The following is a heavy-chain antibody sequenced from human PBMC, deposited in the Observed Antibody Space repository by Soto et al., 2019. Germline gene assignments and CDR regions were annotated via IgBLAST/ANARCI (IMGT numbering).Heavy chain of an antibody. CDR1: GYSFTSYW. CDR2: IDPSDSYT. V-gene: IGHV5-10-1*01. CDR3: ARHVRGWHSFDY. Sequence: PGESLKISCKGSGYSFTSYWISWVRQMPGKGLEWMGRIDPSDSYTNYSPSFQGHVTISADKSISTAYLQWSSLKASDTAMYYCARHVRGWHSFDYWGQGTLVTVSS. D-gene: IGHD6-19*01. J-gene: IGHJ4*02.